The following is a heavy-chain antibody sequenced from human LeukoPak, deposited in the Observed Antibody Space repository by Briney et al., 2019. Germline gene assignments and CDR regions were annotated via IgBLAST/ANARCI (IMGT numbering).Heavy chain of an antibody. CDR2: INPNSGGT. CDR1: GYTFTGYY. J-gene: IGHJ5*02. V-gene: IGHV1-2*02. Sequence: GASVKVSCKASGYTFTGYYMHWVRQAPGQGLEWMGWINPNSGGTNYAQKFQGRVTMTRDTSISTAYMDLSRLRSDDTAVYYCASSPDYGDYVWFDPWGQRTLVTVSS. CDR3: ASSPDYGDYVWFDP. D-gene: IGHD4-17*01.